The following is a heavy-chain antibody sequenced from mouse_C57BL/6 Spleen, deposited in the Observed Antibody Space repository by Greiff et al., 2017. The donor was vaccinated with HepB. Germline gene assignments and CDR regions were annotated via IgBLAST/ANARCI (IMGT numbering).Heavy chain of an antibody. CDR2: INPNNGGT. Sequence: EVQLQQSGPELVKPGASVKISCKASGYTFTDYYMNWVKQSHGKSLEWIGDINPNNGGTSYNQKFKGKATLTVDKSSSTAYMELRSLTSEDSAVYYCARSAAQGRDYAMDYWGQGTSVTVSS. V-gene: IGHV1-26*01. CDR1: GYTFTDYY. CDR3: ARSAAQGRDYAMDY. J-gene: IGHJ4*01. D-gene: IGHD3-2*02.